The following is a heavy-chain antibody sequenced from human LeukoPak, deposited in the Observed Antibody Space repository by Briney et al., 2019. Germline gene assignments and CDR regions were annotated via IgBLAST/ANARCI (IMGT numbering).Heavy chain of an antibody. CDR1: GFTFSDYY. V-gene: IGHV3-11*01. J-gene: IGHJ5*02. D-gene: IGHD3-16*01. CDR3: ARGGMITFGGVLGDS. Sequence: SGGSLRLSCAASGFTFSDYYMSWLRQAPGKGLEWVSYISSSGSTIYYADSVKGRFTISRDNAKNSLYLQMNSLRTEDTALYYCARGGMITFGGVLGDSWGQGTLVTVSS. CDR2: ISSSGSTI.